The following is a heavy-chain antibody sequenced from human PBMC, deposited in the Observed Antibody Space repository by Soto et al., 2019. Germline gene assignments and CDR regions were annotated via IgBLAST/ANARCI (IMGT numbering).Heavy chain of an antibody. D-gene: IGHD7-27*01. Sequence: ASVKVSFKASGYTFSSYAMHWLRQAPGQRLEWMGWINAGYGNTKSSQKFQDRVTISRDTSASTAYMELTSLRSEDTAVYYCARDTGDGTFDFWGQGTLVTVSS. J-gene: IGHJ4*02. CDR3: ARDTGDGTFDF. V-gene: IGHV1-3*01. CDR1: GYTFSSYA. CDR2: INAGYGNT.